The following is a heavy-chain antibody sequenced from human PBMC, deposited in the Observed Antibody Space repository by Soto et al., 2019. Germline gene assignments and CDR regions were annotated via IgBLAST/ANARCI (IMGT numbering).Heavy chain of an antibody. CDR3: ATPGGYFGWLHFDY. CDR1: GFTFSSYA. Sequence: PGGSLRLSCAASGFTFSSYAMSWVRQAPGKGLEWVSAISGSGGSTYYADSVKGRFTISRDNSKNTLYLQMNSLRAEDTAVYYCATPGGYFGWLHFDYWGQGTLVTVSS. J-gene: IGHJ4*02. CDR2: ISGSGGST. V-gene: IGHV3-23*01. D-gene: IGHD3-9*01.